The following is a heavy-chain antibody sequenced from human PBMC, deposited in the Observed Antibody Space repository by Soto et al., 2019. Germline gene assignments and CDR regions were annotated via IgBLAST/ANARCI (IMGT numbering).Heavy chain of an antibody. V-gene: IGHV3-53*01. CDR1: GFTVSSNF. J-gene: IGHJ6*02. CDR2: IYRGDST. D-gene: IGHD3-16*01. Sequence: EVQLVESGGGLIQPGGSLRLSCAASGFTVSSNFMCWVRQPPGEGLEWVSVIYRGDSTYYADSVKGRFTISRDNSKNTXXXXXXXXXXXXXXXXXXARYYDYSGGTSGGMDVWGQGTTVTVSS. CDR3: ARYYDYSGGTSGGMDV.